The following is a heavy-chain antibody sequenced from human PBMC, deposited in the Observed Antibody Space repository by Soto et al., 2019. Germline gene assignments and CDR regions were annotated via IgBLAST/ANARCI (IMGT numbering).Heavy chain of an antibody. V-gene: IGHV4-39*01. Sequence: SETLSLTCSVSGGSIKNTNYHWGWIRQPPGKGLEWIGTLYYRGATDYNPSLKTRVTISVDTSKNLLSLNLSSVTAADTAVYYCFGVMAATLDYWGQGALVTVSS. CDR3: FGVMAATLDY. J-gene: IGHJ4*01. CDR1: GGSIKNTNYH. CDR2: LYYRGAT. D-gene: IGHD2-21*02.